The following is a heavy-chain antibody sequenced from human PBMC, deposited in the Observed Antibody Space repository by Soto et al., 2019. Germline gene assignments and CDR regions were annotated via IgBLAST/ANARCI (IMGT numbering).Heavy chain of an antibody. CDR3: ARTLPDYYDSSGYHPAPAAFGI. V-gene: IGHV4-30-2*01. D-gene: IGHD3-22*01. CDR2: IYHSGST. CDR1: GGSISRGGYS. J-gene: IGHJ3*02. Sequence: PSETLSLTCAVSGGSISRGGYSWSWIRQPPGKGLEWIGYIYHSGSTYYNPSLKSRVTISVDRSKNQFSLKLSSVTAADTAVYYCARTLPDYYDSSGYHPAPAAFGIWRQGTMV.